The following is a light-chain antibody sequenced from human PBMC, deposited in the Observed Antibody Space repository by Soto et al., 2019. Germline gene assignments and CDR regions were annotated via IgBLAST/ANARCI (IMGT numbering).Light chain of an antibody. J-gene: IGKJ2*01. Sequence: DVVMTQSPDSLTVTLGQPASISCRSTQSLVHSDGTTYLHWFQQRPGQSPRRLIYKVSNRDSGVPDRSSGSGSGTDFILKISRVEAEDIGGFFCMQATHWPYTFGQGTKLEI. V-gene: IGKV2-30*02. CDR3: MQATHWPYT. CDR1: QSLVHSDGTTY. CDR2: KVS.